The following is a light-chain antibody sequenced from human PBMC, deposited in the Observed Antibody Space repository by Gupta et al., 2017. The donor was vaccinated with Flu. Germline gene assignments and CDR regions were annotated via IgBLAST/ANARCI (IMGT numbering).Light chain of an antibody. Sequence: DFVMTQSPEFLAVSLGERATINCKSSQNILSGPNNENHLAWYQQKPGQPPKVLINWASTRESGVPDRFNGSGSGTDFTLTIGSLQAEDVAIYYCQQYYDTRPTFGQGTKVEIK. CDR2: WAS. CDR3: QQYYDTRPT. CDR1: QNILSGPNNENH. V-gene: IGKV4-1*01. J-gene: IGKJ1*01.